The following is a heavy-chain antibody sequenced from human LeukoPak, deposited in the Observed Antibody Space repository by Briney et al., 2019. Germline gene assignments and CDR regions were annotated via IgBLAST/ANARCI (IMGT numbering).Heavy chain of an antibody. CDR1: GFTFSDYY. CDR3: AREHQGGPAAMLTAFDI. V-gene: IGHV3-11*01. J-gene: IGHJ3*02. D-gene: IGHD2-2*01. CDR2: ISSSGSTI. Sequence: PGGSLRLSCAASGFTFSDYYMSWIRQAPGKGLEWVSYISSSGSTIYYADSVKGRFTISRDNAKNSLYLQMNSLRAEDTAVYYCAREHQGGPAAMLTAFDIWGQGTMVTVSS.